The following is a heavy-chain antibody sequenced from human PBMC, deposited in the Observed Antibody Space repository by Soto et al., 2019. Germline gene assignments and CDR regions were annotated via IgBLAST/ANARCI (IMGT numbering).Heavy chain of an antibody. CDR2: IYYSGST. J-gene: IGHJ4*02. D-gene: IGHD6-19*01. Sequence: QVQLQESGPGLVKPSESLSLTCAVSGGSISSYYWSWIRQPPGKGLEWIGYIYYSGSTTYNPSLKSQVTISVETSKNQFSMKLTSVTAADTAVYYCARSRYTSGWWTPPFDYWGQGTLVTVSS. CDR3: ARSRYTSGWWTPPFDY. V-gene: IGHV4-59*01. CDR1: GGSISSYY.